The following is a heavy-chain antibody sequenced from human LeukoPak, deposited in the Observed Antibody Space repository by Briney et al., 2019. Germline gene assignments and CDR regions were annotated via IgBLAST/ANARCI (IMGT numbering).Heavy chain of an antibody. CDR3: ARHLKGTTSTVFDY. CDR1: GGSISSYY. CDR2: IYDSGNT. V-gene: IGHV4-59*08. J-gene: IGHJ4*02. Sequence: SETLSLTCTVSGGSISSYYWSWIRQPPGKGLEWIGYIYDSGNTNNNPSLKSRVTISVDTSKNQFSLKLSYVTAADTAVYYCARHLKGTTSTVFDYWGQGTLVTVSS. D-gene: IGHD1-14*01.